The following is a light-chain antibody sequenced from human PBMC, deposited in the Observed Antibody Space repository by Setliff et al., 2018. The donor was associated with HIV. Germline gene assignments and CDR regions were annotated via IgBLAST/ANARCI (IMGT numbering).Light chain of an antibody. Sequence: QSALTPPASGSGAPSQSITISCTGTSTDVGSYQLLSWYQQYPGKAPKLILYEVNKPPSGVSSRFSGSKSGDTASLTISGLQPEDGADYYCCSYAGRSHIFGTGTKVT. CDR2: EVN. CDR1: STDVGSYQL. J-gene: IGLJ1*01. CDR3: CSYAGRSHI. V-gene: IGLV2-23*02.